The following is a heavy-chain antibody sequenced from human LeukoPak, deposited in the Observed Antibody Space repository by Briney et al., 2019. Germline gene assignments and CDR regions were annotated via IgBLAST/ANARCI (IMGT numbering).Heavy chain of an antibody. CDR1: GFTFSSYS. D-gene: IGHD6-6*01. CDR3: ARTPYSNSIRYIDY. Sequence: PGGSLRLSCAASGFTFSSYSMNWVRQAPGKGLEWISFISSSSSTIYYADSVKGRFTLSRDNAQNSLYLQMNSLRDEDTAVYYCARTPYSNSIRYIDYWGQGTLVTVSS. CDR2: ISSSSSTI. V-gene: IGHV3-48*02. J-gene: IGHJ4*02.